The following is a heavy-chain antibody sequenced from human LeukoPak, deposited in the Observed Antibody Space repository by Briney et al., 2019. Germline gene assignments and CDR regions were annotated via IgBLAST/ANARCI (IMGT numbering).Heavy chain of an antibody. CDR2: ISSSGSTI. D-gene: IGHD6-19*01. CDR1: GFTFSSYE. CDR3: AKGIDSAIAVAGTDY. J-gene: IGHJ4*02. V-gene: IGHV3-48*03. Sequence: AGGSLRLSCAASGFTFSSYEMNWVRQAPGKGLEWVSYISSSGSTIYYADSVKGRFTISRDNAKNSLYLQMNSLRAEDMALYYCAKGIDSAIAVAGTDYWGQGTLVTVSS.